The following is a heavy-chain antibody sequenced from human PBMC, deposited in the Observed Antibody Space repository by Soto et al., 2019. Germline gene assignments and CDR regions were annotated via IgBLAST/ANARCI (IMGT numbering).Heavy chain of an antibody. D-gene: IGHD1-26*01. CDR1: GYTFTSYD. V-gene: IGHV1-8*01. CDR2: MNPNSGNT. Sequence: ASVKVSCKASGYTFTSYDINWVRQATGQGLEWMGWMNPNSGNTGYAQKFQGRVTMTRNTSISTAYMELSSLRSEDTAGYYCARVGRAGRGPKYYYYYGMDVWGQGTTVTVSS. J-gene: IGHJ6*02. CDR3: ARVGRAGRGPKYYYYYGMDV.